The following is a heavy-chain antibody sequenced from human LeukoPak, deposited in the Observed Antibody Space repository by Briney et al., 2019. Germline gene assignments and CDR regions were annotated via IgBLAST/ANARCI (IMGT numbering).Heavy chain of an antibody. CDR1: GGSISSGNYY. CDR2: IYTSGST. V-gene: IGHV4-61*09. CDR3: AREYYGSGTYEARIDY. D-gene: IGHD3-10*01. J-gene: IGHJ4*02. Sequence: SSETLSLTCTVSGGSISSGNYYWSWIRQPAGKGLEWLGHIYTSGSTNYNPSLKSRVTISVDTSKNQFSLKLSSVTAADTAVYYCAREYYGSGTYEARIDYWGQGTLLTVSS.